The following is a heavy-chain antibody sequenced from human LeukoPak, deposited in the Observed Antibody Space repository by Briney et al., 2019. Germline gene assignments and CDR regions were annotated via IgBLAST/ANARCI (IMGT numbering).Heavy chain of an antibody. CDR3: AKDFTSSWYVGYYFDY. Sequence: PGGSLRLSCAASGFTFSSYGMNWVRQAPGKGLEWVAVISYDGSNKYYADSVKGRFTISRDNSKNTLYLQMNSLRAEDTAVYYCAKDFTSSWYVGYYFDYWGQGTLVTVSS. J-gene: IGHJ4*02. CDR1: GFTFSSYG. CDR2: ISYDGSNK. V-gene: IGHV3-30*18. D-gene: IGHD6-13*01.